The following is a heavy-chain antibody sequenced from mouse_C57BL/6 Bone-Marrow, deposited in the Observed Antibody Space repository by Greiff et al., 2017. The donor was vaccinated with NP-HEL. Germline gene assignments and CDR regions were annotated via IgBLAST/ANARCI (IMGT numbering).Heavy chain of an antibody. J-gene: IGHJ1*03. Sequence: LEESGAELVRPGASVKLSCKASGYTFNDYYINWVKQRPGQGLEWIARIYPGSGNTYYNEKFKGKATLTAEKSSSTAYMQLSSLTSEDSDVYFCARGRGWSWCFDVWGTGTTVTVSS. CDR2: IYPGSGNT. V-gene: IGHV1-76*01. D-gene: IGHD2-3*01. CDR1: GYTFNDYY. CDR3: ARGRGWSWCFDV.